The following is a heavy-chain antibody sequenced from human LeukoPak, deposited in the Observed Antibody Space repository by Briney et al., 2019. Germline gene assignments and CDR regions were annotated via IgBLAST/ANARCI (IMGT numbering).Heavy chain of an antibody. CDR2: IYHSGST. CDR3: ARGVGSIAGAY. J-gene: IGHJ4*02. CDR1: GGSISSSNW. V-gene: IGHV4-4*02. Sequence: SETLSLTCAVSGGSISSSNWWSWVRQPPGKGLEWIGEIYHSGSTNYNPSLKSRVTISVDTSKNQFSLKLSSVTAADTAVYYCARGVGSIAGAYWGQGTLVTVSS. D-gene: IGHD6-6*01.